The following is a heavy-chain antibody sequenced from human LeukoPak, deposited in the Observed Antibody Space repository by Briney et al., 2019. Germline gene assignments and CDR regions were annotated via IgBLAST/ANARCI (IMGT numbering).Heavy chain of an antibody. Sequence: GGSLRLSCAASGCTFSSYGMSWVRQAPGKGLEWVSALSDGGRSTYYADSVKGRFTISRDNSKNTLYLQMNSLRGEDTAVYYCAKDAEGPLDYWGQGTLVTVSS. V-gene: IGHV3-23*01. J-gene: IGHJ4*02. CDR3: AKDAEGPLDY. CDR1: GCTFSSYG. CDR2: LSDGGRST. D-gene: IGHD1-14*01.